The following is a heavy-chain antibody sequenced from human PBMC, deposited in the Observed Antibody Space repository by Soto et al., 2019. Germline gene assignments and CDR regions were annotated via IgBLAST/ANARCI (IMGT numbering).Heavy chain of an antibody. V-gene: IGHV4-39*01. CDR3: VRQVVDGALAASGSFDY. Sequence: QLQLQESGPGLVKPSETLSLTCTVSGVSIGSRSFYWGWIRQPPGKGLEWIGSIYNSGSTYYSPSLQSRVTISADTSKKQFSLKMRSVSAADTAVYYCVRQVVDGALAASGSFDYWGQGTLVTVSS. CDR2: IYNSGST. J-gene: IGHJ4*02. CDR1: GVSIGSRSFY. D-gene: IGHD3-10*01.